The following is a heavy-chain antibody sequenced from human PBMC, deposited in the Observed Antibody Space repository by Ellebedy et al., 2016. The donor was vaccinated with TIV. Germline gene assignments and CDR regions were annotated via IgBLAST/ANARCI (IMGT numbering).Heavy chain of an antibody. V-gene: IGHV7-4-1*02. J-gene: IGHJ1*01. CDR1: GYTFTTYA. D-gene: IGHD6-13*01. Sequence: AASVKVSCKASGYTFTTYAMNWARQAPGQGLEWMGWINTNTGNPTYAQGFTGRFVFSLDTSVSTAYLQISSLKAEDTAVYYCARAGIATAGNGCFHHWGQGTLVTVSS. CDR2: INTNTGNP. CDR3: ARAGIATAGNGCFHH.